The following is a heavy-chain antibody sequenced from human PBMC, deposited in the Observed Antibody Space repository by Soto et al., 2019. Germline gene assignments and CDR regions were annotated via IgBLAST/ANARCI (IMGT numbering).Heavy chain of an antibody. CDR1: GFTFSSYA. D-gene: IGHD6-6*01. CDR2: ISYDGSNK. J-gene: IGHJ4*02. Sequence: QVQLVESGGGVVQPGRSLRLSCAASGFTFSSYAMHWVRQAPGKGLEWVAVISYDGSNKYYADSVKGRFTISRDNSKNTLYLQMNSLRAADTAVYYCARGTLMLFSSSAFPLDYWGQGTLVTVSS. CDR3: ARGTLMLFSSSAFPLDY. V-gene: IGHV3-30-3*01.